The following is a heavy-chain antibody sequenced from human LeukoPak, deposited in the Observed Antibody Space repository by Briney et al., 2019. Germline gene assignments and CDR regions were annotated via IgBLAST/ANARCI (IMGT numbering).Heavy chain of an antibody. V-gene: IGHV3-23*01. CDR3: AKDGVPAAITWYFDL. Sequence: PGGSLRLSCAASGFTFSSYAMSWVRQAPGKGLEWVSAISGSGGSTYYADSVKGRFTISRDNSKNTLCLQMNSLRAEDTAVYYCAKDGVPAAITWYFDLWGRGTLVTVSS. CDR1: GFTFSSYA. CDR2: ISGSGGST. J-gene: IGHJ2*01. D-gene: IGHD2-2*01.